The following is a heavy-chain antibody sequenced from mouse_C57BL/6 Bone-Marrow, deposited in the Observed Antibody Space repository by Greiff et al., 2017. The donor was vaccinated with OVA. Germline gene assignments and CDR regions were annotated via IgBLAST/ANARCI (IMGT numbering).Heavy chain of an antibody. Sequence: EVKLVESGEGLVKPGGSLKLSCAASGFTFSSYAMSWVRQTPEKRLEWVAYISSGGDYIYYADTVKGRFTISRDNARNTLYLQMSSLKSEDTAMYYCTRGNGYYWNFDYWGQGTTLTVSS. CDR1: GFTFSSYA. D-gene: IGHD2-3*01. J-gene: IGHJ2*01. CDR2: ISSGGDYI. CDR3: TRGNGYYWNFDY. V-gene: IGHV5-9-1*02.